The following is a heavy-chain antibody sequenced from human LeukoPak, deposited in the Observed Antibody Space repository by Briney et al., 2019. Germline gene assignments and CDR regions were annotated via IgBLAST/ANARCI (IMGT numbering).Heavy chain of an antibody. CDR2: IYYSGST. J-gene: IGHJ3*02. V-gene: IGHV4-59*01. CDR3: ARGVWGSSWDDAFDI. CDR1: GGSISSYY. D-gene: IGHD6-13*01. Sequence: PSETLSLTCTVSGGSISSYYWSWIRQPPGKGLEWIGYIYYSGSTNYNPSLKSRVTISVDTSKNQFSLKLSSVTAADTAVYYCARGVWGSSWDDAFDIWGQGTVVTVSS.